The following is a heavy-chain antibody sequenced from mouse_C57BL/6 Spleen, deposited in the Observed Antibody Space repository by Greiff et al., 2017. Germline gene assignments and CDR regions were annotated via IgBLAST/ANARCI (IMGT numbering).Heavy chain of an antibody. V-gene: IGHV5-4*01. J-gene: IGHJ3*01. D-gene: IGHD3-2*02. CDR3: AREKTAQAPWFAD. Sequence: EVKLVESGGGLVKPGGSLKLSCAASGFTFSSYAMSWVRQTPEKRLEWVATISDGGSYTYYPDNVKGRFTISRDNAKNKLYLQMSHLKSEDTAMCYCAREKTAQAPWFADWGQGTLVTVSA. CDR2: ISDGGSYT. CDR1: GFTFSSYA.